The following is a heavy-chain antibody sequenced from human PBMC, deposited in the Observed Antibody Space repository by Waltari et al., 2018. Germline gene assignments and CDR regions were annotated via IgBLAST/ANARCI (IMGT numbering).Heavy chain of an antibody. CDR2: ISGSGGST. CDR1: GYTFTSYD. Sequence: EVQLVQSGAEVKKPGATVKISCKASGYTFTSYDINWVRQAPGKGLEWVSAISGSGGSTYYADSVKGRFTISRDNSKNTLYLQMNSLRAEDTAVYYCAKDERLLLWFGVNWGQGTLVTVSS. CDR3: AKDERLLLWFGVN. D-gene: IGHD3-10*01. J-gene: IGHJ4*02. V-gene: IGHV3-23*04.